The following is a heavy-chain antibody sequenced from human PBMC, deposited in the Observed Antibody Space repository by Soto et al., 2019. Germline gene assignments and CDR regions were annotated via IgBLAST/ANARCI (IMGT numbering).Heavy chain of an antibody. D-gene: IGHD3-9*01. V-gene: IGHV3-66*01. Sequence: EVQLVESGGGLVQPGGSLRISCAASGLTVSTNYMSWVRQAPGKGLEWVSIIYYGGTTYYADSVKGRFTISRDDSKNTLYFQMHSRRAEDTAVYYCARDYDTSRGDWAYYGIDVWGQGTTVTVSS. CDR1: GLTVSTNY. CDR3: ARDYDTSRGDWAYYGIDV. CDR2: IYYGGTT. J-gene: IGHJ6*02.